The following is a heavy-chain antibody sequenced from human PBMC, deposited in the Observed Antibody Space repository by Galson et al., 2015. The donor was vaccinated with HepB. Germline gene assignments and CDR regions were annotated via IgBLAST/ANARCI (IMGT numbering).Heavy chain of an antibody. J-gene: IGHJ5*02. V-gene: IGHV1-69-2*01. CDR1: GYTFTDYY. CDR3: ATGVTDHGDYGGDNWFDP. D-gene: IGHD4-17*01. Sequence: VKVSCKVSGYTFTDYYMHWVQQAPGKGLEWMGLVDPEDGETIYAEKFQGRVTITADTSTDTAYMELSSLRSEDTAVYYCATGVTDHGDYGGDNWFDPWGQGTLVTVSS. CDR2: VDPEDGET.